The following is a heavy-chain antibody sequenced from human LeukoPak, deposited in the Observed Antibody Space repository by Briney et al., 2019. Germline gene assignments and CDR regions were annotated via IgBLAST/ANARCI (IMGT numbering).Heavy chain of an antibody. CDR2: ISYDGSNK. D-gene: IGHD1-14*01. CDR1: GFTFSSYG. V-gene: IGHV3-30*18. CDR3: AKDSSLYTRNLRPSYFDY. Sequence: GGSLRLSCAASGFTFSSYGMHWVRQAPGKGLEGVAVISYDGSNKYYADSVKGRFTISRDNSKNTLYLQMNSLRAEDTAVYYCAKDSSLYTRNLRPSYFDYWGQGTLVTVSS. J-gene: IGHJ4*02.